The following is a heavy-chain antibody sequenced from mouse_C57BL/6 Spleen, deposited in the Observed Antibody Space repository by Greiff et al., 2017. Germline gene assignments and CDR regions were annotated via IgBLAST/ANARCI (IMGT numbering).Heavy chain of an antibody. CDR3: APTVVTHWYFDV. Sequence: EVQGVESGGGLVKPGGSLKLSCAASGFTFSDYGMHWVRQAPEKGLEWVAYISSGCSTIYYADTVKGRFTISRDNAKNTLLLQMTSLRSEGTAMYYCAPTVVTHWYFDVGGTGTADTVSS. J-gene: IGHJ1*03. CDR2: ISSGCSTI. V-gene: IGHV5-17*01. D-gene: IGHD1-1*01. CDR1: GFTFSDYG.